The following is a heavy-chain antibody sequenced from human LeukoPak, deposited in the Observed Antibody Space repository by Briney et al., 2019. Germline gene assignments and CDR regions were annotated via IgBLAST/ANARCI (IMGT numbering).Heavy chain of an antibody. CDR3: ARVPRDGYYFDY. J-gene: IGHJ4*02. CDR1: GGTFSSYA. CDR2: IIPIFGTA. V-gene: IGHV1-69*06. Sequence: SVKVSCKASGGTFSSYAISWVRQAPGQGLEWMGGIIPIFGTANYAQKFQGRVTITADKSTSTAYMELSSLRSEDTAVYYCARVPRDGYYFDYWGQGTLVTVSS. D-gene: IGHD5-24*01.